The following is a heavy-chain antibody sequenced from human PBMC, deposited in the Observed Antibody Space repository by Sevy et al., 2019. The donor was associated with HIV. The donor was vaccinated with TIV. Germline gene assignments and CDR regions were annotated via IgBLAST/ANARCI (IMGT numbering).Heavy chain of an antibody. J-gene: IGHJ4*02. Sequence: GGSLRLSCVTFGFSINNAWMRWGRQARGRGVEWVGRIKSKTDGGTTDYAEPVKGRFTTSRHDSNNTLYLQMNSLKTEDPAVYYCTIAALYCTADSCSSAGFDSWGQGTLVTVSS. D-gene: IGHD2-15*01. CDR3: TIAALYCTADSCSSAGFDS. CDR2: IKSKTDGGTT. CDR1: GFSINNAW. V-gene: IGHV3-15*01.